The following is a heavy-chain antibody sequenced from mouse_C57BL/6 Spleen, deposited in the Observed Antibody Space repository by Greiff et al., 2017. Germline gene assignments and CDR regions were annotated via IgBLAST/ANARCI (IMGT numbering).Heavy chain of an antibody. J-gene: IGHJ3*01. CDR2: ILPGSGST. CDR1: GYTFTGYW. Sequence: VKLQESGAELMKPGASVKLSCKATGYTFTGYWIEWVKQRPGHGLEWIGEILPGSGSTNYNEKFKGKATFTADTSSNTAYMQLSSLTTEDSAMYCCARLGETALFAYWGQGTLVTVSA. V-gene: IGHV1-9*01. CDR3: ARLGETALFAY.